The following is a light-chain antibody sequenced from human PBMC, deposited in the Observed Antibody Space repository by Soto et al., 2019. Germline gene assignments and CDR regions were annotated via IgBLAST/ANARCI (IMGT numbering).Light chain of an antibody. CDR1: RSIGNY. CDR3: QQSYSTPYS. J-gene: IGKJ2*01. Sequence: DIQMTQSPSSLSASVGDRVTITCRASRSIGNYLNWYQQKPESAPKLLIYLTSSLQSGVPSRFSGSGSGTDFTLTISSLPPEDFATYYCQQSYSTPYSFGQGTKVDIK. V-gene: IGKV1-39*01. CDR2: LTS.